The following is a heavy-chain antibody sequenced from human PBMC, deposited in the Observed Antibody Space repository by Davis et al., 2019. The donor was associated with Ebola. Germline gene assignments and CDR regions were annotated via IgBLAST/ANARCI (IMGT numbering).Heavy chain of an antibody. CDR3: AREGGIAVADFDY. D-gene: IGHD6-19*01. CDR1: GYTFTRYA. V-gene: IGHV1-3*04. CDR2: INTGDGNT. Sequence: ASVKVSCKASGYTFTRYAMHWVRQAPGQRLEWMGWINTGDGNTEYSQKFQGRVTITRDTSARTAYMELSSLRSEDTAVYYCAREGGIAVADFDYWGQGTLVTVSS. J-gene: IGHJ4*02.